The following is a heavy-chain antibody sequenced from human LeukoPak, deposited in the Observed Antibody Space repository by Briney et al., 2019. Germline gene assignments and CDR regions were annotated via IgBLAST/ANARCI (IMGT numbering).Heavy chain of an antibody. CDR2: ISGSGGST. D-gene: IGHD2-21*02. J-gene: IGHJ4*02. V-gene: IGHV3-23*01. Sequence: PGGSLRLSCAASGFTFSSYAMNWVRQAPGKGLEWVSAISGSGGSTYYADSVKGRFTISRDNSKNTLYLQMNSLRAEDTAVYYCAKMSSSYCGGDCYLDYWGQGTLVTVSS. CDR3: AKMSSSYCGGDCYLDY. CDR1: GFTFSSYA.